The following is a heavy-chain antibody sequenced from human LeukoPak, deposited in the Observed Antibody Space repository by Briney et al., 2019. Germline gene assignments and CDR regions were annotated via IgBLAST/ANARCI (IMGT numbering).Heavy chain of an antibody. CDR1: GGTFSSYA. CDR2: IIPIFGTA. D-gene: IGHD4-17*01. V-gene: IGHV1-69*05. J-gene: IGHJ3*02. Sequence: SVKVSCKASGGTFSSYAISWVRQAPGQGLEWMGGIIPIFGTANYAQKFQGRVTITTDESTSTAYMELSSPRSEDTAVYYCASYYAGYGDYRGTPNAFDIWGQGTMVTVSS. CDR3: ASYYAGYGDYRGTPNAFDI.